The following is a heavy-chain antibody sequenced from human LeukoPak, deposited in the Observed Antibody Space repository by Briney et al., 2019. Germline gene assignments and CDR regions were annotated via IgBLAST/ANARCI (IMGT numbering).Heavy chain of an antibody. Sequence: SETLSLTCAVYGGSFSGYYWSWIRQPPGKGLEWIGEINHSGNTNYNPSLRSRVTLSIEKSKNQFSLKVTSMTAADTAMYYCARTYCSGGSCYPGNWFDPWGQGTLVTVSS. J-gene: IGHJ5*02. V-gene: IGHV4-34*01. CDR2: INHSGNT. CDR1: GGSFSGYY. D-gene: IGHD2-15*01. CDR3: ARTYCSGGSCYPGNWFDP.